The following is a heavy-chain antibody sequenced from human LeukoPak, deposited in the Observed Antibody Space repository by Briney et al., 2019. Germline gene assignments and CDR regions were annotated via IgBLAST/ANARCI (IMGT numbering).Heavy chain of an antibody. D-gene: IGHD3-9*01. Sequence: ASVKVSCKASGYTLTSYGISWVRQAPGQGLEWMGWISAYNGNTNYAQKLQGRVTMTTDTSTSTAYMELRSLRSEDTAVYYCARGDPYYDILTGYYRYYYYGMDVWGQGTTVTVSS. J-gene: IGHJ6*02. CDR3: ARGDPYYDILTGYYRYYYYGMDV. V-gene: IGHV1-18*01. CDR2: ISAYNGNT. CDR1: GYTLTSYG.